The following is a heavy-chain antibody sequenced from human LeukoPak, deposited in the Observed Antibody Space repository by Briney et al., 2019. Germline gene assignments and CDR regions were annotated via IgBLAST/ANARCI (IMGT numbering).Heavy chain of an antibody. J-gene: IGHJ4*02. D-gene: IGHD6-13*01. V-gene: IGHV3-48*04. Sequence: PGGSLRLSCAASGFTFSSYSMNWVRQAPGKGLEWVSYISSSSSTIYYADSVRGRFTISRDNTKNSLYLQMNTLRAEDTAVYYCARVPGFSRSWYDCWGQGTLVTVSS. CDR3: ARVPGFSRSWYDC. CDR1: GFTFSSYS. CDR2: ISSSSSTI.